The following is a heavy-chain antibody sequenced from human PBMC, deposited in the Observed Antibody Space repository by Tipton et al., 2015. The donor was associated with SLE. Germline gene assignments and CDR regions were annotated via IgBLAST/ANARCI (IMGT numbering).Heavy chain of an antibody. V-gene: IGHV3-21*01. D-gene: IGHD6-19*01. Sequence: PLRLSCVASGFTFSSYTMNWVRQAPGMGLEWVSSIRGSSDSTYYADSVKGRFTISRDNAKNSLYLQMNSLRAEDTAVYYCARTVAGGMDVWGQGTTVTVSS. J-gene: IGHJ6*02. CDR1: GFTFSSYT. CDR3: ARTVAGGMDV. CDR2: IRGSSDST.